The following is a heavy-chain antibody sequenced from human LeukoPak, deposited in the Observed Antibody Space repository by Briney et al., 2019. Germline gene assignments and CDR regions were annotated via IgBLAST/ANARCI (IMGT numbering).Heavy chain of an antibody. CDR2: IGGSGTGT. D-gene: IGHD6-13*01. V-gene: IGHV3-23*01. CDR1: GFTFSSYY. CDR3: VKDETGSSWYN. J-gene: IGHJ4*02. Sequence: GGSLRLSCAASGFTFSSYYMSWVRQAPGKGLEWVSAIGGSGTGTYYADSVKGRFTISRGNSKNTLYLQMNSLRAEDTAVYYCVKDETGSSWYNWGQGTLVTVSS.